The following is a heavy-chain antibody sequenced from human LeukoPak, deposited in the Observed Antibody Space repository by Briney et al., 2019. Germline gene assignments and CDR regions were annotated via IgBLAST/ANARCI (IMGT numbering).Heavy chain of an antibody. CDR1: GGSISSSSYY. V-gene: IGHV4-39*01. CDR2: INYSGST. D-gene: IGHD6-6*01. Sequence: PSETLSLTCTVSGGSISSSSYYWGWIRQPPGKGLEWIGSINYSGSTYYNPSLKSRVTISVDTPKNQFALKPSSVTAADTAVYYCARRSGSSSWDYYFYYYMDVWGKGTPVTVSS. CDR3: ARRSGSSSWDYYFYYYMDV. J-gene: IGHJ6*03.